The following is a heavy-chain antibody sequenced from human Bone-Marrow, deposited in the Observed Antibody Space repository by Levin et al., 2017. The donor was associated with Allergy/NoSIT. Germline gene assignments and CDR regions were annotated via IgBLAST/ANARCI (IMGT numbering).Heavy chain of an antibody. CDR3: AYSQSLRPGLPGYNYGPFDF. Sequence: SGPTLVKPKQTLTLTCTFSGFSLSTSGVGVGWIRQPPGKALEWLALIYWDDDLRYSPSLQSRLTITKDTSKNQVVLTMTNMAPADAGTYFCAYSQSLRPGLPGYNYGPFDFWGQGTLVIVSS. D-gene: IGHD5-18*01. CDR2: IYWDDDL. J-gene: IGHJ4*02. V-gene: IGHV2-5*02. CDR1: GFSLSTSGVG.